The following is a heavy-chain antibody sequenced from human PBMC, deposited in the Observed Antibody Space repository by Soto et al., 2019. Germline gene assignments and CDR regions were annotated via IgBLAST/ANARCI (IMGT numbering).Heavy chain of an antibody. CDR3: ARDSSIAASNWFDP. Sequence: GASVKLSCKASGYTFTGYYMHWVRQAPGQGLEWMGWINPNSGGTNYAQKFQGRVTMTRDTSISTAYMELSRLRSDDTAVYYCARDSSIAASNWFDPWGQGTLVTVSS. D-gene: IGHD6-6*01. V-gene: IGHV1-2*02. CDR1: GYTFTGYY. J-gene: IGHJ5*02. CDR2: INPNSGGT.